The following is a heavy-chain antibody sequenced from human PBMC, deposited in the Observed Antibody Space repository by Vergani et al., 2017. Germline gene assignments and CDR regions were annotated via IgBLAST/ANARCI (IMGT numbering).Heavy chain of an antibody. D-gene: IGHD6-19*01. CDR2: INPTTGNP. CDR3: ARAKLRRLAVGATDS. CDR1: GYSFNNYA. J-gene: IGHJ4*02. V-gene: IGHV7-4-1*01. Sequence: QEQLVQSGSELKKPGASVKVSCKASGYSFNNYAIHWVRQAPGQGLEGMGWINPTTGNPTYARAFTGRFVFSLDTSISTAYLQIGSLKAEDTAVYFCARAKLRRLAVGATDSWGQGTLLTVSS.